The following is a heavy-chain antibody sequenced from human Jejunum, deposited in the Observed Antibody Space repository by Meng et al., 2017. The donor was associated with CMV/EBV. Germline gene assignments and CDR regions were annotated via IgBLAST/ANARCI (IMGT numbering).Heavy chain of an antibody. V-gene: IGHV4-59*01. J-gene: IGHJ4*02. Sequence: QVQLQESGPGLVKPSETLSLSCTYPYGSITGYYWSWVRQSPGKGLEWVGHVYHTGYTNYNPSLKSQATISLDISNNKFSLKVRSVTAADTAIYYCARLDPILRGYYFDSWGQGILVTVSS. CDR2: VYHTGYT. D-gene: IGHD3-9*01. CDR1: YGSITGYY. CDR3: ARLDPILRGYYFDS.